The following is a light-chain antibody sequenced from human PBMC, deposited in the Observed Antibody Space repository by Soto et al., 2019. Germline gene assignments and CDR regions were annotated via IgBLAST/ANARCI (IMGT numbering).Light chain of an antibody. CDR3: QQYNNWPPGIT. V-gene: IGKV3-15*01. CDR1: QSVSSSY. J-gene: IGKJ5*01. CDR2: SAS. Sequence: EIVLMQSPGTLSLSPGEGATLSCRASQSVSSSYLAWYQQKPGQAPRLLIYSASNRATGIPARFSGSGSGTEFTLTISSLQSEDFAVYYCQQYNNWPPGITFGQGTRLEIK.